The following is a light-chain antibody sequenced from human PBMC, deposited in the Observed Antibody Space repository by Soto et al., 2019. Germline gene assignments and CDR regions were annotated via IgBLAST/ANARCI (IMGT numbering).Light chain of an antibody. CDR3: QQYGNSPPGT. Sequence: ETVLTQSPGTLYFSPWERAPLSCRASQSVGNSHVAWYQQRRGLPPRLLIYGASNRATGIPDRFSGSGSGADFTLTISRLEPEDFAVYFCQQYGNSPPGTFGQGTRLEIK. CDR1: QSVGNSH. CDR2: GAS. V-gene: IGKV3-20*01. J-gene: IGKJ5*01.